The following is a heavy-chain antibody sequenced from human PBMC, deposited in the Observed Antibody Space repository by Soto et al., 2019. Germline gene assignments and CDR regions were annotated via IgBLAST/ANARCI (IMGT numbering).Heavy chain of an antibody. V-gene: IGHV3-15*07. Sequence: EVQLVESGGGLVKPGGSLRLSCAASGFTFSNAWMNWVRQAPGKGLEWVGRIKSKTDGGTTDYAAPVKGRFTISRDDSKNTLYLQMNSLKTEDTAVYYCTTLGGLGYCSSTSCSPSDYWGQGTLVTGSS. CDR3: TTLGGLGYCSSTSCSPSDY. CDR1: GFTFSNAW. D-gene: IGHD2-2*01. CDR2: IKSKTDGGTT. J-gene: IGHJ4*02.